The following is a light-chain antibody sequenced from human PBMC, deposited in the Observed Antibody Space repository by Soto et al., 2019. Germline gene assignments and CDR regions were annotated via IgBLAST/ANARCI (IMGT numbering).Light chain of an antibody. CDR1: SSNIGATYD. V-gene: IGLV1-40*01. CDR2: GNS. Sequence: HSALTQPPSVYGAPGQRGTISCTGSSSNIGATYDVQWYQQLPGTAPKLLIYGNSNRPSGVPDRFSGSKSGTSPSLAITGLQADDKADYYCQSYDSSLSAHYVFGPGTKVTVL. J-gene: IGLJ1*01. CDR3: QSYDSSLSAHYV.